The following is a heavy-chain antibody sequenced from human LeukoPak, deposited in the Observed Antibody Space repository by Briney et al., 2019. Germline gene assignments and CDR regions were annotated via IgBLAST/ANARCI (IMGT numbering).Heavy chain of an antibody. J-gene: IGHJ6*03. CDR3: AKGYFYNMDV. Sequence: GGSLRLSCAVSGFTFSSYGMHWVRQAPGKGLEWVAFIRYDGSNKYYADSVKGRFTISRDNSKNTLYLQMTSLRAEDTAVYYCAKGYFYNMDVWGKGTTVTISS. CDR2: IRYDGSNK. V-gene: IGHV3-30*02. CDR1: GFTFSSYG.